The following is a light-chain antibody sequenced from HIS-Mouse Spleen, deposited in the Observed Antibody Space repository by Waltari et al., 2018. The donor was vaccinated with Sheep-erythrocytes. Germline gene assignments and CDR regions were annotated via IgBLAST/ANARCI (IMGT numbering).Light chain of an antibody. Sequence: SYELTQPPSVSVSPGQTASITCSGDKLGDKYACWYQQKPGQSPVLVIYQDSKRPSGIPERFSGSKSGNTAPLTISGTQAMDEADYYCQAWDSSTAVVFGGGTKLTVL. CDR1: KLGDKY. CDR2: QDS. J-gene: IGLJ2*01. V-gene: IGLV3-1*01. CDR3: QAWDSSTAVV.